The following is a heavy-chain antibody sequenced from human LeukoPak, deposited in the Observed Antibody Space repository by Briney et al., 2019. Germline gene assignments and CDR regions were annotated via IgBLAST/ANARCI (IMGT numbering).Heavy chain of an antibody. CDR1: GGSFSNYY. Sequence: SETLSLTCAVYGGSFSNYYWSWIRQPPGKGLEWIGYIYFSGTTNYNPSLKSRVTISLDTSKSQFSLKLTSVTAADTAVYYCARSYYDFWSYSYYYYYMDVWGKGTTVTVSS. V-gene: IGHV4-59*01. J-gene: IGHJ6*03. D-gene: IGHD3-3*01. CDR3: ARSYYDFWSYSYYYYYMDV. CDR2: IYFSGTT.